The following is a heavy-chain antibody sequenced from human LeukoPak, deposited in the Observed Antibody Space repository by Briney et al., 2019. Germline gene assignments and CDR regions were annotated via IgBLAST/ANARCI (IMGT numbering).Heavy chain of an antibody. CDR3: AKDPEGSPHYYYMDV. V-gene: IGHV3-23*01. J-gene: IGHJ6*03. CDR2: ISGDGDIT. Sequence: GGSLRLSCAASGFTFSSYAMSWVRQAPGKGLEWVSAISGDGDITYYADSVKGRFTISRDNSRNTLYLQMNSLRAEDTAVYYCAKDPEGSPHYYYMDVWGKGTTVTVSS. CDR1: GFTFSSYA. D-gene: IGHD1-26*01.